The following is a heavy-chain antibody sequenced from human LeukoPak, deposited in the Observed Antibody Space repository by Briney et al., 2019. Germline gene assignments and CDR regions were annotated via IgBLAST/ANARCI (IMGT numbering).Heavy chain of an antibody. J-gene: IGHJ4*02. D-gene: IGHD3-10*01. CDR3: AKLVGSGSPRRHFDY. V-gene: IGHV3-23*01. CDR2: ISGSGGST. Sequence: PGGSLRLSCAASGFTFSSYAMSWVRQAPGKGLEWVSAISGSGGSTYYADSVKGRLTISRDNSKNQLYLQMSSLRAEDTAVYYCAKLVGSGSPRRHFDYWGQGTLVTVSS. CDR1: GFTFSSYA.